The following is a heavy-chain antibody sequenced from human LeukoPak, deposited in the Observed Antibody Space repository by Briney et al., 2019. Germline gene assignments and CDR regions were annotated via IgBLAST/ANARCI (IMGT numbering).Heavy chain of an antibody. D-gene: IGHD3-22*01. CDR2: ISYDGSNK. CDR1: GFTFSSYA. V-gene: IGHV3-30-3*01. Sequence: GGSLRLSCAASGFTFSSYAMHWVRQAPGKGLEWVAVISYDGSNKYYADSVKGRFTISRDNSKNTLYLQMNSLRAEDTAVYYCARTYYDSSGYYDYWGQGTLVTVSS. J-gene: IGHJ4*02. CDR3: ARTYYDSSGYYDY.